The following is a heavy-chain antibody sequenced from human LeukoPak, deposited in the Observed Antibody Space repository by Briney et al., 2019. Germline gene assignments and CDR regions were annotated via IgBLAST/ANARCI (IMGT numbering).Heavy chain of an antibody. V-gene: IGHV3-30*18. CDR3: AKSSLPAAMTH. CDR2: ISYDGSNK. J-gene: IGHJ4*02. Sequence: PGGSLRLSCAASGFTFSSYGMHWVRQAPGKGLEWVAVISYDGSNKYYADSVKGRFTISRDNSKNTLYLQMNSLRAEDTAVYYCAKSSLPAAMTHWGQGTLVTVSS. CDR1: GFTFSSYG. D-gene: IGHD2-2*01.